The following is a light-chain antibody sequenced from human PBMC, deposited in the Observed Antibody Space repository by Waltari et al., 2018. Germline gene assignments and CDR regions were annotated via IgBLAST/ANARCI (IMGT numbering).Light chain of an antibody. CDR3: SSFTSSATWV. CDR1: NSDIGVYNY. V-gene: IGLV2-14*01. J-gene: IGLJ3*02. CDR2: DVS. Sequence: QSALTQPASLSGSPRQSITISCTGTNSDIGVYNYVSWYQHHSGKAPKPLIFDVSDRPSGGSNRFSGSESGNPASLTITHLQAADEADSYCSSFTSSATWVFGGGTKLTVL.